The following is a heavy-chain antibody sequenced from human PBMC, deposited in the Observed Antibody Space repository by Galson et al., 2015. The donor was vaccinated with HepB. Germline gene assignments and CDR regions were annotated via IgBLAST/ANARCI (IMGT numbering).Heavy chain of an antibody. CDR3: ARGPTAYYMDV. Sequence: QVQLQESGPGLVKPSETLSLTCTVSGGSISSYYWSWIRQPPGKGLEWIGYIYYSGSTNYNPSLKSRVTISVDTSKNQFSLNLSSVNAADAAVYYCARGPTAYYMDVWGKGTTVTVSS. CDR2: IYYSGST. J-gene: IGHJ6*03. D-gene: IGHD4-17*01. V-gene: IGHV4-59*01. CDR1: GGSISSYY.